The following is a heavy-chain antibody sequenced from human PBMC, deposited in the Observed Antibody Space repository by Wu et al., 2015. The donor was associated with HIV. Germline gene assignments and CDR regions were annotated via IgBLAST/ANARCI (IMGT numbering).Heavy chain of an antibody. V-gene: IGHV1-69*13. D-gene: IGHD2-21*02. CDR1: GGTFNNYA. Sequence: QVQLVQSGAEVKKPGSSVKVSCRTSGGTFNNYAFSWVRQAPGQGPEWMGRILAVFGKSIYAQKFQGRLTITADESTSTAYMELSSLRSEDTAVYYCARDCRFVGGGDCYWGHWYFDLWGRGTLVTVSS. CDR2: ILAVFGKS. J-gene: IGHJ2*01. CDR3: ARDCRFVGGGDCYWGHWYFDL.